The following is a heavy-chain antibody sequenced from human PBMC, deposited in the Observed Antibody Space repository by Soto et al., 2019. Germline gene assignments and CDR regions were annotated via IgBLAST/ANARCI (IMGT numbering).Heavy chain of an antibody. Sequence: PGGSLRLSCAASGFIFSSYGMNWVRQAPGKGLEWVSYISSSSSTIYYVDSVKGRFTISRDNAKNSLYLQMNSLRDEDTAVYYCARDKVRPMTGTVYYYGRDVWGQGTTVTVSS. CDR2: ISSSSSTI. V-gene: IGHV3-48*02. CDR3: ARDKVRPMTGTVYYYGRDV. J-gene: IGHJ6*02. CDR1: GFIFSSYG. D-gene: IGHD3-9*01.